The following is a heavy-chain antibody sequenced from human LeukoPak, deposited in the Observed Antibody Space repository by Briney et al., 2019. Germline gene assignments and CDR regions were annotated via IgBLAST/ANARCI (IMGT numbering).Heavy chain of an antibody. D-gene: IGHD4-17*01. CDR2: ISAGDGTR. J-gene: IGHJ4*02. CDR1: GFTFSSYA. V-gene: IGHV3-23*01. CDR3: ANGASVTTFDY. Sequence: PGGSLRLSRVASGFTFSSYAMSWVRQAPGKGLAWVSGISAGDGTRYYADSVKGRFTISRDTSKNTLNLQMTSLRADDTAVYYCANGASVTTFDYWGRGTLVTVSS.